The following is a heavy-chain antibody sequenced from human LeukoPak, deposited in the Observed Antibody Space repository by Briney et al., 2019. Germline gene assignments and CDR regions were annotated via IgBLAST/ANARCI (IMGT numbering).Heavy chain of an antibody. CDR2: INPHSGGT. D-gene: IGHD4-17*01. CDR3: ARTAAYYGEPEMTFDY. V-gene: IGHV1-2*02. CDR1: GYTFTGYY. Sequence: ASVTVSCKASGYTFTGYYMHWVRQAPGQGLEWMGWINPHSGGTNCALKFQGRVTMTRDTSISTAYMDLSRLRFDDTAVYYCARTAAYYGEPEMTFDYWGQGTLVTVSS. J-gene: IGHJ4*02.